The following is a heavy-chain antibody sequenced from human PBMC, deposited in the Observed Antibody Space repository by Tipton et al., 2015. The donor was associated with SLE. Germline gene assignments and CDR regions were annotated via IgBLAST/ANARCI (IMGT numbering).Heavy chain of an antibody. D-gene: IGHD4-11*01. V-gene: IGHV3-9*01. CDR1: GFTFDDYA. CDR3: ARDADYSNQYYFDY. Sequence: RSLRLSCAASGFTFDDYAMHWVRQAPGKGLEWVSGISWNSGSIGYADSVKGRFTISRDNPKNSLYLQMNSLRAEDTALYYCARDADYSNQYYFDYWGQGTLVTVSS. J-gene: IGHJ4*02. CDR2: ISWNSGSI.